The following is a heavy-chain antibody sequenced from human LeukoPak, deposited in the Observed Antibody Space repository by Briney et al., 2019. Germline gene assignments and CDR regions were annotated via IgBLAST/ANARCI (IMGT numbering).Heavy chain of an antibody. V-gene: IGHV4-39*07. Sequence: SETLSLTCNVSGGSMSNIYYWGWIRQPPGKGLEWIGSIYYSGSTYYNPSLKSRVTISVDTSKNQFSLKLSSVTAADTAVYYCARATYGSGSYYNPYFDYWGQGTLVTVSS. D-gene: IGHD3-10*01. CDR2: IYYSGST. J-gene: IGHJ4*02. CDR3: ARATYGSGSYYNPYFDY. CDR1: GGSMSNIYY.